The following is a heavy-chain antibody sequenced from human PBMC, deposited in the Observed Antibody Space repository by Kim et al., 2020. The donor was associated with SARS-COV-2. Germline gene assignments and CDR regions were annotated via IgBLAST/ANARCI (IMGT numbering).Heavy chain of an antibody. CDR3: AREVVTDRRYFDL. CDR2: ISSSSSYI. Sequence: GGSLRLSCAASGFTFSSYSMNWVRQAPGKGLEWVSSISSSSSYIYYADSVKGRFTISRDNAKNSLYLQMNSLRAEDTAVYYCAREVVTDRRYFDLWGRGTLVTVSS. D-gene: IGHD2-15*01. CDR1: GFTFSSYS. V-gene: IGHV3-21*04. J-gene: IGHJ2*01.